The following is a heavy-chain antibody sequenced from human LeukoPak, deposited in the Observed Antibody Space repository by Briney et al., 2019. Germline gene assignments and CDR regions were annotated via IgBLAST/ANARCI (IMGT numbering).Heavy chain of an antibody. V-gene: IGHV1-18*01. CDR3: ARGGDIPYCSSTSCYIDY. CDR2: ISAYNGNT. Sequence: ASVKVSCKASGYTFTSYGISWVRQAPGQGLEWMGWISAYNGNTNYAQKLQGRVTMTTDTSTSTAYMELRSLRSDDTAVYYCARGGDIPYCSSTSCYIDYWGQGTLVTVYS. CDR1: GYTFTSYG. J-gene: IGHJ4*02. D-gene: IGHD2-2*02.